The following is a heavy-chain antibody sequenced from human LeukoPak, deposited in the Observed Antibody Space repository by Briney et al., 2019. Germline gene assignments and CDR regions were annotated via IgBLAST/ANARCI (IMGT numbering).Heavy chain of an antibody. CDR2: ISSSGSTI. CDR1: GFTFSSYE. D-gene: IGHD6-19*01. V-gene: IGHV3-48*03. CDR3: ARSIAVAGSPSDY. Sequence: GGSLRLSCAASGFTFSSYEMNWVRQAPGKGLEWVSYISSSGSTIYYADSVKGRFTISRDNAKNSLYLQMNSLRAEDTAVYYCARSIAVAGSPSDYWGQGTLVTVYS. J-gene: IGHJ4*02.